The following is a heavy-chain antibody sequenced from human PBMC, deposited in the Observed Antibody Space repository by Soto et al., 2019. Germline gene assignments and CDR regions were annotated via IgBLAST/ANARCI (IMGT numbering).Heavy chain of an antibody. D-gene: IGHD2-21*01. J-gene: IGHJ6*03. V-gene: IGHV3-74*01. CDR2: LDSEGGNK. CDR1: GFTFSNYW. CDR3: ATDRGRAINSEMIINANRMGV. Sequence: EVQLVESGGALVQPGGSLRLSCAASGFTFSNYWMYWVRQAPGKGLVWVSRLDSEGGNKLYADSGKGRFTISRDNARNTLDLQMDSLRGEDTAVYYCATDRGRAINSEMIINANRMGVWGKGTTVTVSS.